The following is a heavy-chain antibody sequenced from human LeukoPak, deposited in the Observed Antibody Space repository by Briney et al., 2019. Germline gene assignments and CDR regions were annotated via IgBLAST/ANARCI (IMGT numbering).Heavy chain of an antibody. J-gene: IGHJ4*02. D-gene: IGHD5-18*01. Sequence: ASVKVSCKASGYTFTGYYMHWVRQAPGQGLEWMGWINPNSGDSHHAQKFQGRVTMTRDTSISTAYMELSRLRSDDTAVYYCAREIGGILVFDYWGQGTLVTVSS. CDR1: GYTFTGYY. V-gene: IGHV1-2*02. CDR3: AREIGGILVFDY. CDR2: INPNSGDS.